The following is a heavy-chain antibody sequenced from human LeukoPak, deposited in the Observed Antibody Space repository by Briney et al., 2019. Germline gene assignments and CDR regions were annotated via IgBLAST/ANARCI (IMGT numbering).Heavy chain of an antibody. CDR1: GFTFSSYG. J-gene: IGHJ4*02. CDR2: IWYDGSNK. Sequence: GGPLRLSCAASGFTFSSYGMHWVRQAPGKGLEWMAVIWYDGSNKYYADSVKGRFAISRDNSKNTLYLQMNSLRAEDTAVYYCAKDPGYCSGGSCYRLDYWGQGTLVTVSS. V-gene: IGHV3-33*06. D-gene: IGHD2-15*01. CDR3: AKDPGYCSGGSCYRLDY.